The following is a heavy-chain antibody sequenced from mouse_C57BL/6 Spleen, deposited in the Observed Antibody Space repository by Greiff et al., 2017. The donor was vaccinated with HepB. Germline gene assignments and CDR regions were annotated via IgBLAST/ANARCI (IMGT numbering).Heavy chain of an antibody. CDR1: GYTFTSYW. CDR2: IYPGSGST. Sequence: QVQLQQPGAELVKPGASVKMSCKASGYTFTSYWITWVKQRPGQGLEWIGDIYPGSGSTNYNEKFKSKATLTVDTSSSTAYMQLSSLTSEDSAVYYSASYDYDDGRYYFDYWGQGTTLTVSS. V-gene: IGHV1-55*01. D-gene: IGHD2-4*01. CDR3: ASYDYDDGRYYFDY. J-gene: IGHJ2*01.